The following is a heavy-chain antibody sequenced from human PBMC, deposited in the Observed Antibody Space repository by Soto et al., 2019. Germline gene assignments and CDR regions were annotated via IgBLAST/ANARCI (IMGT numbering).Heavy chain of an antibody. D-gene: IGHD2-2*01. CDR1: SGSISSSSYY. CDR3: ARRGYQLLLFDY. V-gene: IGHV4-39*01. J-gene: IGHJ4*02. CDR2: IYYSGST. Sequence: SETLSLTCTVSSGSISSSSYYWGWIRQPPGKGLEWIGSIYYSGSTYYNPSLKSRVTISVDTSKNQFSLKLSSVTAADTAVYYCARRGYQLLLFDYWGQGTLVTVSS.